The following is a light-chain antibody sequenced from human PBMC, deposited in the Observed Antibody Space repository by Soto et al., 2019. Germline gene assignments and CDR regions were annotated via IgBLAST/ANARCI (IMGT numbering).Light chain of an antibody. CDR2: SAS. CDR1: QSVASSY. J-gene: IGKJ1*01. CDR3: HQYAYSPRT. V-gene: IGKV3-20*01. Sequence: EVVLTQSPGTLSLSPGERVTLSCRASQSVASSYLAWYQQKPGRAPRLLFYSASSRATGIPDRFSGSGSGTDFTLTISRLEPEDFAVYFCHQYAYSPRTFGQGTKVEIK.